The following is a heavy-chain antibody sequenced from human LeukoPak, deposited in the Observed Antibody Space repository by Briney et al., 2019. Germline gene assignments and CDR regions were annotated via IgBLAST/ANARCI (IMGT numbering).Heavy chain of an antibody. V-gene: IGHV4-39*07. CDR1: GGSISSSNYY. D-gene: IGHD6-19*01. CDR2: IHYSGST. J-gene: IGHJ4*02. Sequence: SETLSLTSTVSGGSISSSNYYWGWCRQPPGKGLEWIGSIHYSGSTYYNPSLKTRVTISVDTSKNQFSLNLSSVTAADTAVYYCARLWYTSGWSDYWGQGTLVTVSS. CDR3: ARLWYTSGWSDY.